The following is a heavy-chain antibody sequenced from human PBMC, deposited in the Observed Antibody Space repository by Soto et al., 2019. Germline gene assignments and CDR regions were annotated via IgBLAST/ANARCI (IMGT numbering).Heavy chain of an antibody. CDR1: GYTFTRYY. CDR2: INPNSGGT. CDR3: ARDGGRYGSSYYNWFDP. Sequence: ASVKVPCKASGYTFTRYYMHWVRQAPGQGLEWMGWINPNSGGTNYAQKFQGWVTMTRDTSISTDYMELSRLRSDDTAVYYCARDGGRYGSSYYNWFDPWGQGTLVTVSS. J-gene: IGHJ5*02. D-gene: IGHD6-13*01. V-gene: IGHV1-2*04.